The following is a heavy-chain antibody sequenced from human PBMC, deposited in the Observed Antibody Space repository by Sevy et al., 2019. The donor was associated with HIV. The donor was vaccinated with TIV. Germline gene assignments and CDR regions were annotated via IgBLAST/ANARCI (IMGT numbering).Heavy chain of an antibody. V-gene: IGHV3-48*01. J-gene: IGHJ3*02. Sequence: GGSLRLSCAASGFRFDRYSMNWVRQAPGKGLEWVSYISSGSSSINYADSVKDRFTISRDNAKKSLFLQMNSLRAEDTAVYYCARGPSIFGDVDGLNIWGQGTMVPVSS. CDR1: GFRFDRYS. CDR2: ISSGSSSI. D-gene: IGHD3-3*01. CDR3: ARGPSIFGDVDGLNI.